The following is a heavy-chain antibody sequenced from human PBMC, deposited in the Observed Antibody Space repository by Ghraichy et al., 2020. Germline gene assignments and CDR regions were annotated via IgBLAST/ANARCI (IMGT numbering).Heavy chain of an antibody. V-gene: IGHV3-21*01. J-gene: IGHJ4*02. CDR2: ISSSSSYI. CDR1: GFTFSSYS. Sequence: GGSLRLSCAASGFTFSSYSMNWVRQAPGKGLEWVSSISSSSSYIYYADSVKGRFTISRDNAKNSLYLQMNNLRAEDTAVYYCASLGGDGYNPGVDYWGQGTLVTVSS. CDR3: ASLGGDGYNPGVDY. D-gene: IGHD5-24*01.